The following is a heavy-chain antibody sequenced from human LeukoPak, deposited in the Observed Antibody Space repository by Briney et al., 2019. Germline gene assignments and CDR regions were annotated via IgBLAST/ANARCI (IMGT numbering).Heavy chain of an antibody. CDR2: IYYSGST. V-gene: IGHV4-31*03. Sequence: SQTLSLTCTVSGGSISSGGYYWSWIRQHPGKGLEWIGYIYYSGSTYYNPSLKSRVTTSVDTSKNQFSLKLSSVTAADTAVYYCARGENMIVDYWGQGTLVTVSS. CDR1: GGSISSGGYY. J-gene: IGHJ4*02. CDR3: ARGENMIVDY. D-gene: IGHD3-22*01.